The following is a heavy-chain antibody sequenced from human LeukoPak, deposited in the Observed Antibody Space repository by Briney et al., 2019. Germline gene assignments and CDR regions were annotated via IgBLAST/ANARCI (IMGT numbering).Heavy chain of an antibody. D-gene: IGHD3-22*01. CDR3: ARGPYYYDSSGYFDY. CDR1: GYTFITYG. Sequence: ASVKVSCKASGYTFITYGINWVRQAPGQGLEWMGWISAYNGNTEYAQKFQGRVTMATETSTSTAYMELRSLRTDDTAVYYCARGPYYYDSSGYFDYWGQGTLVTVSS. CDR2: ISAYNGNT. J-gene: IGHJ4*02. V-gene: IGHV1-18*01.